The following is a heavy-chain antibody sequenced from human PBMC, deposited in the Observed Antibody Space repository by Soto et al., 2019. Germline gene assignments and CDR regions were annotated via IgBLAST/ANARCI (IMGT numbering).Heavy chain of an antibody. CDR2: IIPIFGTA. J-gene: IGHJ5*02. CDR1: GGTFSSYA. D-gene: IGHD6-13*01. Sequence: QVQLVQSGAEVKKPGASVKVSCKASGGTFSSYAISWVRQAPGQGLEWMGGIIPIFGTANYAQKFQGRVTITAEESTSTAYMELSSLRSEDTAVYYCARGLSSSWYGEDNWFDPWGQGTLVTVSS. CDR3: ARGLSSSWYGEDNWFDP. V-gene: IGHV1-69*01.